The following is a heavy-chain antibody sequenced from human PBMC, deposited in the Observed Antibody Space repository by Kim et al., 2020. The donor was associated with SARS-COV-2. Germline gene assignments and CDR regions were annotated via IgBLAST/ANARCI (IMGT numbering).Heavy chain of an antibody. D-gene: IGHD3-10*01. V-gene: IGHV4-30-2*04. CDR3: AGWGLYGSGILVDY. Sequence: NPSLKSRVTISVDTSKNQFSLELSSVTAADAAVYYCAGWGLYGSGILVDYWGQGTLVTVSS. J-gene: IGHJ4*02.